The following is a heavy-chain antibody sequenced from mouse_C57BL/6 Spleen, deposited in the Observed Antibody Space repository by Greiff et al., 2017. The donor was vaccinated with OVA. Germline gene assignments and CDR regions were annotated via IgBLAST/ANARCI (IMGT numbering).Heavy chain of an antibody. CDR3: ARATYYFDD. J-gene: IGHJ2*01. Sequence: DVQLVESGPGLVKPSQSLSLTCSVTGYSITSGYYWNWIRQFPGNKLEWMGYISYDGSNNYNPSLKNRISITRDTSKNQFFLKLNSVTTEDTATYYCARATYYFDDWGKGTTLTVSS. CDR2: ISYDGSN. D-gene: IGHD1-1*01. CDR1: GYSITSGYY. V-gene: IGHV3-6*01.